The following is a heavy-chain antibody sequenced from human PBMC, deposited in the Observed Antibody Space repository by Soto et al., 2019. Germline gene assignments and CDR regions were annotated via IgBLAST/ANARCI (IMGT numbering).Heavy chain of an antibody. V-gene: IGHV4-34*01. CDR3: ARGLRGYRQLEEFYYYGMDV. D-gene: IGHD6-6*01. CDR1: GGSFSGYY. Sequence: SETLSLTCAVYGGSFSGYYWSWIRQPPGKGLEWIGEINHSGSTNYNPSLKSRVTISVDTSRNQFPLKLSSVTAADTAVYYCARGLRGYRQLEEFYYYGMDVWGQGTTVTVSS. CDR2: INHSGST. J-gene: IGHJ6*02.